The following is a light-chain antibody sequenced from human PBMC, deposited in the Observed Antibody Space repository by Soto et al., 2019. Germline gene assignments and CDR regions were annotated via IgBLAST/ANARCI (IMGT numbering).Light chain of an antibody. CDR3: CSYAGSSTPHVV. V-gene: IGLV2-23*01. J-gene: IGLJ2*01. CDR1: SSDVGSYNL. CDR2: EGS. Sequence: QSALTQPASVSGSPGQSITISCTGTSSDVGSYNLVSWYQQHPGKAPKLMIYEGSKRPSGVSNRFSGPKSGNTASLTISGLQAEDEADYYCCSYAGSSTPHVVFGGGTKVTVL.